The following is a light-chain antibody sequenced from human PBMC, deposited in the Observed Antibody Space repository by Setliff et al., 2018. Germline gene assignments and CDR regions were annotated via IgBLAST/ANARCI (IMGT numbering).Light chain of an antibody. CDR1: SSDVGGYNY. J-gene: IGLJ1*01. CDR3: CSYAGSYTYV. CDR2: DVS. Sequence: QSGLTQPRSVSGSPGQSVTISCTGTSSDVGGYNYVSWYQQHPGKAPKVMIYDVSKRPSGVPDRFSGSKSGNTASLTISGLQAEDEADYYCCSYAGSYTYVFGTGTKVTVL. V-gene: IGLV2-11*01.